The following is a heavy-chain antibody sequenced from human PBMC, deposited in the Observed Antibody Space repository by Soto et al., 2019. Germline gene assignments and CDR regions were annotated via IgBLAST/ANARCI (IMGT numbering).Heavy chain of an antibody. V-gene: IGHV3-23*01. CDR2: ISGSGGST. J-gene: IGHJ4*02. Sequence: EVQLLESGGGLVQPGGSLRLSCAASGFTFSSYAMSWVRQAPGKGLEWVSAISGSGGSTYYADSVKGRFTISRDNSKNTLYLQMTSLRAEDTAVYYCAKAPMGPLTTASFDYWGQGTLVTVSS. CDR1: GFTFSSYA. D-gene: IGHD4-17*01. CDR3: AKAPMGPLTTASFDY.